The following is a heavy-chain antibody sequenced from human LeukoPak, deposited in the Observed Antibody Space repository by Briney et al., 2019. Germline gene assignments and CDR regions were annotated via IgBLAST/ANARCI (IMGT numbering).Heavy chain of an antibody. Sequence: GGSLRLSCAASGFTFSSYGMHWVRQAPGKGLEWVAVISYDGSNKYYADSVKGRFTISRDNSKNTLYLQMNSLRAEDTAVYYCAKDLTYDSSGYYTHFDYWGQGTLVTVSS. CDR3: AKDLTYDSSGYYTHFDY. D-gene: IGHD3-22*01. CDR2: ISYDGSNK. J-gene: IGHJ4*02. CDR1: GFTFSSYG. V-gene: IGHV3-30*18.